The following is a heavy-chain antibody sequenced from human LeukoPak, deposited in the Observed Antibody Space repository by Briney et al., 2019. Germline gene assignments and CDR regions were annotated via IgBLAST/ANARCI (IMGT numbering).Heavy chain of an antibody. J-gene: IGHJ4*02. CDR1: GFTFSSYS. CDR3: ARAGGSTVSHSDY. V-gene: IGHV3-21*01. Sequence: GGSLRLSCAASGFTFSSYSMNWIRQAPGKGLEWVSSISSSTSYIYYADSVKGRFTISKDNAKNSLYLQMHSLRAEDTAVYYCARAGGSTVSHSDYWGQGTLVTVSS. D-gene: IGHD4-17*01. CDR2: ISSSTSYI.